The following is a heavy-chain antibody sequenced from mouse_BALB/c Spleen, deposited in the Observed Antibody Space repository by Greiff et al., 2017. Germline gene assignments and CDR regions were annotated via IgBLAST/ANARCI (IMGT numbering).Heavy chain of an antibody. CDR2: IDPSDSET. CDR1: GYSFTSYW. D-gene: IGHD1-2*01. Sequence: QVQLQQSGPQLVRPGASVKISCKASGYSFTSYWMHWVKQRPGQGLEWIGMIDPSDSETRLNQKFKDKATLTVDKSSSTAYMQLSSPTSEDSAVYYCARTTAPLYYFDYWGQGTTLTVSS. V-gene: IGHV1S126*01. J-gene: IGHJ2*01. CDR3: ARTTAPLYYFDY.